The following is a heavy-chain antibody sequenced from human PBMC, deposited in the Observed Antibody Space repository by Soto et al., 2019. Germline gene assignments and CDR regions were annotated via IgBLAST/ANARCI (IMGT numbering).Heavy chain of an antibody. Sequence: QVQLQQWGAGLLKPSETLSLTCAVYGGSFSGYYWSWIRQPPGKGLEWIGEINHSGSTNYNPSLKSRVTISVDTSKNKFSMKLSSVTAADTAVYYCARGALGSSWYRLGYWGQGTLVTVSS. CDR2: INHSGST. V-gene: IGHV4-34*01. D-gene: IGHD6-13*01. J-gene: IGHJ4*02. CDR3: ARGALGSSWYRLGY. CDR1: GGSFSGYY.